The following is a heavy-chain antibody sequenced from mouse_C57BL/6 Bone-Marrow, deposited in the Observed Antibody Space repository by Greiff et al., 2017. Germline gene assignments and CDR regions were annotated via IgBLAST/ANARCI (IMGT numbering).Heavy chain of an antibody. CDR2: IHPADSDT. D-gene: IGHD1-1*01. CDR3: DREGYYGSSDGGY. V-gene: IGHV1-74*01. Sequence: QVQLQQPVAELVKPGASVKVSCKASGYTFTSYWMHWVKQRPGQGLEWIGRIHPADSDTNYNQKFKGKATLTVDNSSSTAYMQLSSLRSEDSAIYYCDREGYYGSSDGGYWGQGTTLTVSA. J-gene: IGHJ2*01. CDR1: GYTFTSYW.